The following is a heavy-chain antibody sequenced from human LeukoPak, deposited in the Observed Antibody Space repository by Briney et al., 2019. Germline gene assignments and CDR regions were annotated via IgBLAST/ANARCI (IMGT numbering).Heavy chain of an antibody. CDR2: INPNSGGT. D-gene: IGHD3-22*01. CDR3: ARGQYYYDSSGYNWFDP. CDR1: GYTFTGYY. J-gene: IGHJ5*02. Sequence: ASVKVSCKASGYTFTGYYMHWVRQAPGQGLEWMGWINPNSGGTNYAQKFQGRVTMTRDTSISTAYMELSRLRSDDTAVYYCARGQYYYDSSGYNWFDPWGQGTLVTVSS. V-gene: IGHV1-2*02.